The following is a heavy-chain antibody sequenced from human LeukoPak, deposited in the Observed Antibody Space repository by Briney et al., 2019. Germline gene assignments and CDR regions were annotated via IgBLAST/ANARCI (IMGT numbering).Heavy chain of an antibody. D-gene: IGHD6-13*01. J-gene: IGHJ5*02. V-gene: IGHV3-21*04. Sequence: GGSLRLSCAASGFTFTSYTMNWVRQAPGKGLEWVSSISSSSSNIYYADSVKGRFTISRDNSQNTLYLQMNSLRAEDTAIYYCAKGGSSSWYYDWLDPWGQGTLVTVSS. CDR1: GFTFTSYT. CDR3: AKGGSSSWYYDWLDP. CDR2: ISSSSSNI.